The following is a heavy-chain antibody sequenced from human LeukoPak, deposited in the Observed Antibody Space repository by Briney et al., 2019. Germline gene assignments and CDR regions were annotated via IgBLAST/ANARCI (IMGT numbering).Heavy chain of an antibody. V-gene: IGHV4-4*07. Sequence: SETLSLTCTVSGGSISSYYWSWIRQPAGKGREWIGRIYTSGSTNYTPSLKSRVTMSVATSKNQFSLKLSSVTAADTAVYYCARSRGSYGLIDYWGQGTPVTVSS. CDR2: IYTSGST. CDR1: GGSISSYY. J-gene: IGHJ4*02. D-gene: IGHD1-26*01. CDR3: ARSRGSYGLIDY.